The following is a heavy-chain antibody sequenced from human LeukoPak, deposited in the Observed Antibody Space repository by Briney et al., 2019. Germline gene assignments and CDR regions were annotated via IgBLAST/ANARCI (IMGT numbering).Heavy chain of an antibody. D-gene: IGHD6-13*01. CDR3: ARGSRDIAASGIVMYNFDS. CDR2: IIPVLGTT. CDR1: GGTFSSYA. J-gene: IGHJ4*02. Sequence: SVKVSCKASGGTFSSYAINWARQAPGQGLEWMGGIIPVLGTTKYAQKFQGRVLISTDESTSTVYMELSSLRSEDTAMYFCARGSRDIAASGIVMYNFDSWGQGTLVTVSS. V-gene: IGHV1-69*05.